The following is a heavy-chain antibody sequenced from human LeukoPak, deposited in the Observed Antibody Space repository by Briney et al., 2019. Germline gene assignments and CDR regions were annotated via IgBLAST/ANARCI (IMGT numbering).Heavy chain of an antibody. D-gene: IGHD5-18*01. CDR3: ATKGGKRGYSYGYGMDV. Sequence: QSGGSLRLSCAASGFTFSSYAMSWVRQAPGKGLEWVSAISGSGGSTYYADSVKGRFTTSRDNSKNTLYLQMNSLRAEDTAVYYCATKGGKRGYSYGYGMDVWGQGTTVTVSS. J-gene: IGHJ6*02. V-gene: IGHV3-23*01. CDR1: GFTFSSYA. CDR2: ISGSGGST.